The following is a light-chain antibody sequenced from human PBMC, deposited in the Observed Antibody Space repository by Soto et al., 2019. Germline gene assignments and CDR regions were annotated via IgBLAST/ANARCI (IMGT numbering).Light chain of an antibody. Sequence: DIQMTQSPSSLSASVGDRVTITCRASQGVSNSVAWFQLKARKAPKSLIYAATNLQSGVPSKFSGSASGTDFTLTISSLQPEDFAAYYCQQYNDYPHTFGQGTKLEMK. CDR2: AAT. V-gene: IGKV1-16*02. CDR3: QQYNDYPHT. J-gene: IGKJ2*01. CDR1: QGVSNS.